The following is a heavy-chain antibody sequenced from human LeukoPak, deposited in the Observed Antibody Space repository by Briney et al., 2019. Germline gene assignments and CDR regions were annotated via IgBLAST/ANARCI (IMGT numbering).Heavy chain of an antibody. V-gene: IGHV1-2*02. CDR2: INPNSGGT. Sequence: GASVKVSFKASGYTFTGYYMHWVRQAPGQGLEWMGWINPNSGGTNYAQKFQGRVTMTRDTSISTAYMELSRLRSDDTAVYYCARDLTVVAAPYYYYGMDVWGQGTTVTVSS. D-gene: IGHD2-15*01. CDR1: GYTFTGYY. J-gene: IGHJ6*02. CDR3: ARDLTVVAAPYYYYGMDV.